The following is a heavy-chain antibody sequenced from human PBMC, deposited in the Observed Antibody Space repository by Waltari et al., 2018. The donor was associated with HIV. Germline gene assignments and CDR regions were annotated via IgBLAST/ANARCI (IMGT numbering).Heavy chain of an antibody. CDR1: GFTFSSYA. J-gene: IGHJ4*02. CDR2: ISGSGGST. Sequence: EVQLLESGGGLVQPGGSLRLSCAASGFTFSSYAMSWVRQAPGKGLAWVSAISGSGGSTYDADCVKGRFTRSRDKCKNTGYLQMNSLRAEDTAVYYCARHKTGTTYYFDYWGQGTLVTVSS. D-gene: IGHD1-1*01. V-gene: IGHV3-23*01. CDR3: ARHKTGTTYYFDY.